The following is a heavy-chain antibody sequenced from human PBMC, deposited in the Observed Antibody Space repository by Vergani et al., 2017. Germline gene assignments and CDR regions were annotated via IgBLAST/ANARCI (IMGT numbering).Heavy chain of an antibody. CDR2: IRYARSYQ. V-gene: IGHV3-30*02. J-gene: IGHJ4*02. Sequence: QVQLVESGGGVVQPGGSLRLSCAASGFNFMSYGMHWVRQAPGKGLEWLAFIRYARSYQYYGDSVTGRFTISRENSNNSLYLQLNSLKPEDTAIYYCAKDRAVGASAVYLDSWGQGTLVTVSS. CDR1: GFNFMSYG. D-gene: IGHD3-16*01. CDR3: AKDRAVGASAVYLDS.